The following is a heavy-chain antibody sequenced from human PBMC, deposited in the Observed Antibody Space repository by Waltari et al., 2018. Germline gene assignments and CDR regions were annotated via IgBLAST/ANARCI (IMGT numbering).Heavy chain of an antibody. CDR2: ISHSGRT. Sequence: QVRLEQWGAGLLKPSETLSLTCAVYGGSLNNRHWGWIRQSPGKGLEWLGEISHSGRTHYNPSLKSRVIISVDTSKSQFSLILTSVNAADTAVYYCARGGSTPMIIAYWGQGTQVTVSS. CDR3: ARGGSTPMIIAY. CDR1: GGSLNNRH. J-gene: IGHJ4*02. D-gene: IGHD3-16*01. V-gene: IGHV4-34*02.